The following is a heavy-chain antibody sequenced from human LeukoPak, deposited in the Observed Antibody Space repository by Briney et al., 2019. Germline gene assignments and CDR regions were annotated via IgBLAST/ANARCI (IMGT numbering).Heavy chain of an antibody. J-gene: IGHJ4*02. CDR3: ARAVDYGVPFDY. CDR1: GYTFTGYY. Sequence: ASVKVSCKASGYTFTGYYMHWVRQAPGQGLEWMGWINPNSGGTNYAQKFQGRVAMTRDTSISTAYMELSRLRSDDTAVYYCARAVDYGVPFDYWGQGTLVTVSS. D-gene: IGHD4-17*01. CDR2: INPNSGGT. V-gene: IGHV1-2*02.